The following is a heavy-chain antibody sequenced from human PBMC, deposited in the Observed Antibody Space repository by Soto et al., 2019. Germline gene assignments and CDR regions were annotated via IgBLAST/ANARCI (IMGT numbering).Heavy chain of an antibody. V-gene: IGHV3-73*01. J-gene: IGHJ4*02. D-gene: IGHD3-10*01. CDR1: GFTFSGSA. CDR3: TSKTMVRGVHFDY. CDR2: IRSKANSYAT. Sequence: GGSLRLSCAASGFTFSGSAMHWVRQASGKGLEWVGRIRSKANSYATAYAASVKGRFTISRDDSKNTAYLQMNSLKTEDTAVYYCTSKTMVRGVHFDYWGQGTLVTVSS.